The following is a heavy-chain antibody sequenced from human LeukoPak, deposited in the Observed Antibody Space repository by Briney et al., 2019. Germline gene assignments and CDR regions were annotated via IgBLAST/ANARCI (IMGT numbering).Heavy chain of an antibody. D-gene: IGHD6-19*01. CDR2: INHSGST. CDR3: ARSGSSGWQKPYYFDY. J-gene: IGHJ4*02. V-gene: IGHV4-34*01. CDR1: GGSFSGYY. Sequence: SETLSLTCAVYGGSFSGYYWRWIRQPPGKGLEWMGEINHSGSTNYNPSLKSRVTISVDTSKNQFSLKLSSVTAADTAVYYCARSGSSGWQKPYYFDYWGQGTLVTVSS.